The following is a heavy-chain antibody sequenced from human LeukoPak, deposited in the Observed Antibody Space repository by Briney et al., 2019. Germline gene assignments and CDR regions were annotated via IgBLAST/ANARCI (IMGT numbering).Heavy chain of an antibody. CDR2: IYYSGST. CDR1: GGSISSYY. J-gene: IGHJ4*02. D-gene: IGHD5-18*01. Sequence: PSETLSLTCTVSGGSISSYYWSWIRQPPGKGLEWIGYIYYSGSTNYNPSLKSRVTISVDTSKNQFSLKLSSVTAAHTAVYYCARDRYSYGLFDYWGQGTLVTVSS. V-gene: IGHV4-59*01. CDR3: ARDRYSYGLFDY.